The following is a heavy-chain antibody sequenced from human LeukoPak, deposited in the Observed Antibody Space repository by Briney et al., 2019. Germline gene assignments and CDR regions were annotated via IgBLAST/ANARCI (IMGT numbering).Heavy chain of an antibody. CDR1: GFTFDDYA. D-gene: IGHD5-12*01. CDR3: AKDMEGLGGYERSIGDDAFDI. Sequence: GRSLRLSCAASGFTFDDYAMHWVRQAPGKGLEWVSGISWNSGSIGYADPVKGRFTISRDNAKNSLYLQMNSLRAEDTALYYCAKDMEGLGGYERSIGDDAFDIWGQGTMVTVSS. CDR2: ISWNSGSI. V-gene: IGHV3-9*01. J-gene: IGHJ3*02.